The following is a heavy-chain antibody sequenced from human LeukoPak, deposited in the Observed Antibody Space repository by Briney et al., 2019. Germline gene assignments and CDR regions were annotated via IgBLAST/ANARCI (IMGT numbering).Heavy chain of an antibody. CDR2: ASYDGSNK. J-gene: IGHJ6*02. V-gene: IGHV3-30*18. Sequence: GGSLRLSCAASEFTFSSYGMHWVRQAPGKGLEWVAVASYDGSNKYYADSVKGRFTISRDNSKNTLYLQMDSLRAEDTAVYYCAKDLSGLRSCPIRRCYYAMDVWGRGTTVTVSS. CDR3: AKDLSGLRSCPIRRCYYAMDV. D-gene: IGHD2-15*01. CDR1: EFTFSSYG.